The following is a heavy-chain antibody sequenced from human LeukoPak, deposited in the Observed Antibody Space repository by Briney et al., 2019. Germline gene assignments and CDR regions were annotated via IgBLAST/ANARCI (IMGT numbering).Heavy chain of an antibody. CDR1: GGSFSGYY. V-gene: IGHV4-34*01. Sequence: SETLSLTCAVYGGSFSGYYWSWLRQPPGKGVEWIGYIYYSGSTYYNPSLKSRVTISVDTSKNQFSLKLSSVTAADTAVYYCARGYSSSSDYWGQGTLVTVSS. CDR2: IYYSGST. J-gene: IGHJ4*02. D-gene: IGHD6-13*01. CDR3: ARGYSSSSDY.